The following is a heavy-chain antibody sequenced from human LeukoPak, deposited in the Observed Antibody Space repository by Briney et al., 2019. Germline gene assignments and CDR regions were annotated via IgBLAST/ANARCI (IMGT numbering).Heavy chain of an antibody. CDR1: GGSISSYY. Sequence: PSETLSLTCTGSGGSISSYYWSWIRQPPGKGLEWIGEINHSGSTNYNPSLKSRVTISVDTSKNQFSLKLSSVTAADTAVYYCARLRLFIVGATYYFDYWGQGTLVTVSS. D-gene: IGHD1-26*01. CDR2: INHSGST. J-gene: IGHJ4*02. CDR3: ARLRLFIVGATYYFDY. V-gene: IGHV4-34*01.